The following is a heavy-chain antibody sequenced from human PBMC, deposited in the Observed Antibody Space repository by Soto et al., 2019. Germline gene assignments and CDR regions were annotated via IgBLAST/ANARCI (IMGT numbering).Heavy chain of an antibody. Sequence: SETLSLTCAVYGGSFSGYYWSWIRQPPGKGLEWIGEINHSGSTNYNPSLKSRVTISVDTSKNQFSLKLSSVTAADTAVYYCARAGNYYYYGMDVWGQGTTVT. CDR1: GGSFSGYY. V-gene: IGHV4-34*01. CDR2: INHSGST. J-gene: IGHJ6*02. CDR3: ARAGNYYYYGMDV. D-gene: IGHD1-1*01.